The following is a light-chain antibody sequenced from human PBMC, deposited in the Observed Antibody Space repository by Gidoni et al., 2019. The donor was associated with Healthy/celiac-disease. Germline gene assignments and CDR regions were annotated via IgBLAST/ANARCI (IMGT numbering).Light chain of an antibody. V-gene: IGKV1-39*01. CDR1: QSISSY. CDR2: AAS. J-gene: IGKJ5*01. CDR3: QQRYSTLIT. Sequence: DIQMTQSPSSLSASVGDRVTITCRESQSISSYLNWYQQKPGKAPKLLIYAASSLQSGVPSRFSGSGSGTDFTLTISSLQPEDFATYYCQQRYSTLITFGQGTRLEIK.